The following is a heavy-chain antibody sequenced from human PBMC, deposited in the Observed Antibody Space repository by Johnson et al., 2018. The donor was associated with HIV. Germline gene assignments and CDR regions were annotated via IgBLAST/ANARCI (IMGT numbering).Heavy chain of an antibody. CDR2: IYSGGST. Sequence: VQLVESGGGLVQPGGSLRLSCVASGFTVSSNYMSWVRQAPGKGLEWVSVIYSGGSTYYADSVKGRFTISRDNSKNTLYLQMNSLRAEDTAVYYCAASVYYYDSSGYFAFDIWGQGTMVTVSS. J-gene: IGHJ3*02. V-gene: IGHV3-66*01. CDR1: GFTVSSNY. D-gene: IGHD3-22*01. CDR3: AASVYYYDSSGYFAFDI.